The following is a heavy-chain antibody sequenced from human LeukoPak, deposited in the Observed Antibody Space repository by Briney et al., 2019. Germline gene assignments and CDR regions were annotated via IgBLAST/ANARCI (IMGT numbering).Heavy chain of an antibody. V-gene: IGHV4-59*01. CDR1: GDSISSYY. D-gene: IGHD1-14*01. J-gene: IGHJ6*02. Sequence: SETLSLTCTVSGDSISSYYWSWIRQPPGKGLEWIGYIYHSGSTNYNPSLKSRVTIPIDTSKTQFSLKLSSVTAADTAVYYCARGARYGDVWGQGTTVTVSS. CDR3: ARGARYGDV. CDR2: IYHSGST.